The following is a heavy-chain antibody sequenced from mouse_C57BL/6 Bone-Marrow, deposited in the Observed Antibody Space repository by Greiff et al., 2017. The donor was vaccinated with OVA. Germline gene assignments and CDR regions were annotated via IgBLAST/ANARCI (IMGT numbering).Heavy chain of an antibody. CDR2: IYPRSGNT. CDR3: ARGVYSKAMDY. D-gene: IGHD2-5*01. V-gene: IGHV1-81*01. J-gene: IGHJ4*01. CDR1: GYTFTSYG. Sequence: VQRVESGAELARPGASVKLSCKASGYTFTSYGISWVKQRTGQGLEWIGEIYPRSGNTYYNEKFKGKATLTADKSSSTAYMELRSLTSEDSAVYFCARGVYSKAMDYWGQGTSVTVSS.